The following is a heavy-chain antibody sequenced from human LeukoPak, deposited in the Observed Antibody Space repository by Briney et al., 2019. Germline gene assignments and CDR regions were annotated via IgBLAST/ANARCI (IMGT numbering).Heavy chain of an antibody. CDR3: ARDAGHQLSRRYYYAMDV. CDR1: GGSISSYY. J-gene: IGHJ6*02. CDR2: IYTSGST. Sequence: PSETLSLTCTVSGGSISSYYWSWIRQPAGKGLEWIGRIYTSGSTNYNPSLKSRVTMSVDTSKNQFSLNLNSVTAADTAVYYCARDAGHQLSRRYYYAMDVWGQGTTVTVSS. D-gene: IGHD2-2*01. V-gene: IGHV4-4*07.